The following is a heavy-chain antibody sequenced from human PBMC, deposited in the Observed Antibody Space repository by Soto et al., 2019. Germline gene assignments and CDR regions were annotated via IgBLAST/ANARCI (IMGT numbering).Heavy chain of an antibody. CDR3: ARGRRSIAAAETRHGWFDP. V-gene: IGHV1-3*01. Sequence: ASVKVSCKASGYTFTSYAVHWVRQAPGQRLEWMGWINAGNGNTKYSQKFQGRVTITTETSASTAYMELSSLRSEDTAGYYCARGRRSIAAAETRHGWFDPWGQGTLVTVSS. J-gene: IGHJ5*02. CDR2: INAGNGNT. D-gene: IGHD6-13*01. CDR1: GYTFTSYA.